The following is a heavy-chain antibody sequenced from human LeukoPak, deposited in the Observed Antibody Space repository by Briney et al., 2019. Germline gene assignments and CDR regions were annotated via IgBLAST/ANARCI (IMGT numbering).Heavy chain of an antibody. CDR3: ARDVLGRSGEQLDY. CDR1: GFTFSSYW. V-gene: IGHV3-7*03. Sequence: PGGSLRLSCATSGFTFSSYWMTWARQAPGKGLEWVANIKQDGSQKYYVDSVKGRFTISRDNAKNSLYLQMNSLRVEDTAVYYCARDVLGRSGEQLDYWGQGTLVTVSS. J-gene: IGHJ4*02. D-gene: IGHD3-3*01. CDR2: IKQDGSQK.